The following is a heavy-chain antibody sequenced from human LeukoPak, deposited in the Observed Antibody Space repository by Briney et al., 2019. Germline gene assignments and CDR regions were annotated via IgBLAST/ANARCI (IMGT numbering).Heavy chain of an antibody. V-gene: IGHV1-8*01. J-gene: IGHJ6*02. D-gene: IGHD4-17*01. CDR2: MNPNSGNT. Sequence: GASVKVSCKASGYTFTSYDINWVRQATGQGLEWMGWMNPNSGNTGYAQKFQGRVTMTRNTSISTAYMELSSLRSEDTAVYYCARAPSGGGDPKDYYYYYGMDVWGQGTTVTVSS. CDR1: GYTFTSYD. CDR3: ARAPSGGGDPKDYYYYYGMDV.